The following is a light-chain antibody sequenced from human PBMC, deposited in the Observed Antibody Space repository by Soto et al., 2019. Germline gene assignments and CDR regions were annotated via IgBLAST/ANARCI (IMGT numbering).Light chain of an antibody. Sequence: QSVLTQPASVSGSPGQSITISCTGTSSDVGGYNYVSWYQQHPGKAPKFMIYDVSNRPSGVSNRFSGSKSGNTASLTISWLQAEDEADYYSSSYTTSNTRQIVFGTGTKLTV. J-gene: IGLJ1*01. V-gene: IGLV2-14*01. CDR2: DVS. CDR3: SSYTTSNTRQIV. CDR1: SSDVGGYNY.